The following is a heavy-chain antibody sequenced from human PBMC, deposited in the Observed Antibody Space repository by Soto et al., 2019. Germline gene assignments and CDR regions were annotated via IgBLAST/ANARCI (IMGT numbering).Heavy chain of an antibody. V-gene: IGHV4-31*03. CDR2: IFNSGSA. CDR3: ARGYSGYDYNFDY. CDR1: GVVTSSGSYY. J-gene: IGHJ4*02. Sequence: PSETLSLTCSVSGVVTSSGSYYWSWIRQRPGKGLECLGYIFNSGSAYYNPSLRSRVTISIDTSKDEFSLTLSSVTAADTAVYFCARGYSGYDYNFDYWGQGISVTVSS. D-gene: IGHD5-12*01.